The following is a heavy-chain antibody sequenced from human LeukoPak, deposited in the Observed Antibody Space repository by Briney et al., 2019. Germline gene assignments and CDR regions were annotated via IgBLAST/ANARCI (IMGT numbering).Heavy chain of an antibody. D-gene: IGHD4-23*01. V-gene: IGHV4-59*01. J-gene: IGHJ4*02. CDR2: VYDTGTT. CDR1: GDSLSPYY. Sequence: PSETLSLTCTVSGDSLSPYYWNWIRQPPGKGLEWIGYVYDTGTTNYNPSLKSRVTISVDTSKKYFSLRLSSVTAADTAVYYCARVQAYGGKGYFDYWGQGTLVTVSS. CDR3: ARVQAYGGKGYFDY.